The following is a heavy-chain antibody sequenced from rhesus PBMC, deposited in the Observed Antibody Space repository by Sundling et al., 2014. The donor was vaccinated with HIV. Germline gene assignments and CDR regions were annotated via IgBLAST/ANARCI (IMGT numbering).Heavy chain of an antibody. V-gene: IGHV3S42*01. J-gene: IGHJ4*01. CDR1: GFTFSSYD. D-gene: IGHD5-24*01. CDR2: ISSGGGTT. Sequence: EVQLVESGGGLVQPGGSLRLSCAASGFTFSSYDMYWVRQAPGKGLEWISGISSGGGTTFYADSVKGRFTISRDNSNNTLSLQMNSLRAEDSAVYYCATPVNTVGTVTPDYWGQGVLVTVSS. CDR3: ATPVNTVGTVTPDY.